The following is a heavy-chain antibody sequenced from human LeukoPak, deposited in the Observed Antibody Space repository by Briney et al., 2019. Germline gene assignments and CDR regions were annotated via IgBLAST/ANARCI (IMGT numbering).Heavy chain of an antibody. V-gene: IGHV3-30*03. J-gene: IGHJ3*02. Sequence: PGGSLRLSCAASGFTFTIYGIHWVRQAPGKGLEWVAVISYDGGNKYYADSVKGRFTISRDNSKNTLYLQMNSLRAEDMALYYRARVAATLRAFDIWGQGTMVTVSS. CDR2: ISYDGGNK. CDR1: GFTFTIYG. CDR3: ARVAATLRAFDI. D-gene: IGHD2-15*01.